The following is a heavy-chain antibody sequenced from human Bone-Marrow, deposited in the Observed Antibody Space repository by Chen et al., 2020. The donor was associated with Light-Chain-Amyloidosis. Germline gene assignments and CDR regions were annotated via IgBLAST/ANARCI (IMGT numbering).Heavy chain of an antibody. CDR3: TREPCPGIAVVPFDP. Sequence: QVQLQESGPGQVKPSETLSLTCTVSGVSISNYCWSWIRQPAGKGLEWIGRIYPSGTTNYNPSLKSRVTMLEDTSKNQFSLKLTSVTAADTAIYYCTREPCPGIAVVPFDPWGQGTLVTVSS. V-gene: IGHV4-4*07. J-gene: IGHJ5*01. CDR2: IYPSGTT. CDR1: GVSISNYC. D-gene: IGHD6-19*01.